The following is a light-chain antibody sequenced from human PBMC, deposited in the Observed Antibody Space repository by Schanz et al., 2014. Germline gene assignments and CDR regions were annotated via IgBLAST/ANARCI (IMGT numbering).Light chain of an antibody. Sequence: QSALTQPPSASGSPGQSVTISCTGTSSDVGGYKYVSWYQQHPGKAPKLIIYEVSTRPSGVPDRFSGSKSGNTASLTISGLQADNEAEYYCCSYAGSYTLVFGGGTKLTVL. V-gene: IGLV2-8*01. CDR3: CSYAGSYTLV. CDR1: SSDVGGYKY. J-gene: IGLJ2*01. CDR2: EVS.